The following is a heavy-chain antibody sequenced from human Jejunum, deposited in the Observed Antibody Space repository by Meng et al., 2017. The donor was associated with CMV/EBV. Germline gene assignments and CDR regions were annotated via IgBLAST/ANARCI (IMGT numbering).Heavy chain of an antibody. CDR3: ATAGNYRLDT. Sequence: CVASGFTFSSYWMHWVRQAPGKGLVWVSRINPGGSTTNYADSVKGRFSISRDNAKNTLYLQMNGLRADDTAVYYCATAGNYRLDTWGQGTLVTVSS. V-gene: IGHV3-74*01. CDR1: GFTFSSYW. D-gene: IGHD5-24*01. CDR2: INPGGSTT. J-gene: IGHJ4*02.